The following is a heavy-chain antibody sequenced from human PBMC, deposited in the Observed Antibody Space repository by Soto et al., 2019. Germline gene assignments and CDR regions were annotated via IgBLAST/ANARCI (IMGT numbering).Heavy chain of an antibody. J-gene: IGHJ5*02. CDR3: ARGINWNYDWFDP. V-gene: IGHV4-59*01. Sequence: SETLSLTCTVSGGSISSYYWSWIRQPPGKGLEWIGYIYYSGSTNYNPSLKSRVTISVDTSKNQFSLKLSSVTAADTAVYYCARGINWNYDWFDPWGQGTLVTVSS. CDR1: GGSISSYY. D-gene: IGHD1-7*01. CDR2: IYYSGST.